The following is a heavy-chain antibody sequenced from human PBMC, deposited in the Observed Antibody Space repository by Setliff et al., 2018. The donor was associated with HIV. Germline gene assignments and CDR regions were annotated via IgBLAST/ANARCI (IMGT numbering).Heavy chain of an antibody. V-gene: IGHV3-7*01. CDR2: IKEDGSEK. CDR3: ARDATRGGDMDV. CDR1: GFTFSSFA. Sequence: PGGSLRLSCAVSGFTFSSFAMTWVRQAPGKGLECVANIKEDGSEKYYVDSVKGRFTISRDNAKDSLYLQMNNLRAEDTAVYYCARDATRGGDMDVWGKGITVTVSS. D-gene: IGHD2-15*01. J-gene: IGHJ6*03.